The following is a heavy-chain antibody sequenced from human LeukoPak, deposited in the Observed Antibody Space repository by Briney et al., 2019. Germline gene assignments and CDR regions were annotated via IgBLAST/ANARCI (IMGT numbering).Heavy chain of an antibody. D-gene: IGHD3-22*01. V-gene: IGHV3-21*01. Sequence: GGSLRLSCAASGFTFSSYSMNWVRQAPGKGLEWVSSISSSSSYIYYADSVKGRFTISRDNAKNSLYLQMNSLRAEDTAVNYCARELEDSSGYFRDYWGQGTLVTVSS. CDR3: ARELEDSSGYFRDY. CDR2: ISSSSSYI. J-gene: IGHJ4*02. CDR1: GFTFSSYS.